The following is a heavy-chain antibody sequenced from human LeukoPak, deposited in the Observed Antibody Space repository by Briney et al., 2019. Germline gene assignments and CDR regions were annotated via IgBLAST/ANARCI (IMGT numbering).Heavy chain of an antibody. CDR2: ISWNSVTI. J-gene: IGHJ4*02. CDR1: GFTFDDYA. CDR3: AKDVTSTWRGYFDY. V-gene: IGHV3-9*01. Sequence: PGRSLRLSCAASGFTFDDYAIHWVRQAPGKGLEWVSGISWNSVTIDYADSVKGRFTISRDNAKNSVYLQMNSLTPEDTALYYCAKDVTSTWRGYFDYWGQGTLVTVSS. D-gene: IGHD2-2*01.